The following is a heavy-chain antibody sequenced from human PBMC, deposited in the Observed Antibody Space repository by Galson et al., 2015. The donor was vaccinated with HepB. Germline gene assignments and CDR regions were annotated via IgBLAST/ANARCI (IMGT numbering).Heavy chain of an antibody. V-gene: IGHV1-58*02. J-gene: IGHJ5*02. Sequence: SVKVSCKASGFTFTSSAMQWVLQARGQRLEWIGWIVVGSGNTNYAQKFQERVAITRDMSTSTAYMELSSLRSEDTAVYYCAAEGGRGSSSFPYWFDPWGQGTLVTVSS. CDR2: IVVGSGNT. CDR3: AAEGGRGSSSFPYWFDP. D-gene: IGHD6-6*01. CDR1: GFTFTSSA.